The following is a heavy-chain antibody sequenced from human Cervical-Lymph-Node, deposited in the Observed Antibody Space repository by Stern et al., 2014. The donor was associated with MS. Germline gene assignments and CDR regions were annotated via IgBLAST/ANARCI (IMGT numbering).Heavy chain of an antibody. V-gene: IGHV3-21*06. CDR1: GFNFTTYT. Sequence: EVQLVESGGGLVKPGGSLRLSCSASGFNFTTYTMDWVRQAPGKGLEWLSSISIRGTYIYYADSVKGRFTISRDNAKNSLYLQLSSLRAEDTAVYYCARDLNFGDYETLDYWGQGTLVTVSS. CDR2: ISIRGTYI. CDR3: ARDLNFGDYETLDY. J-gene: IGHJ4*02. D-gene: IGHD4-17*01.